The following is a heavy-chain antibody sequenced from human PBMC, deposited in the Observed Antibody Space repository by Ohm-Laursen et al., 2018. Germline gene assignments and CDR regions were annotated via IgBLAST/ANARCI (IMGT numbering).Heavy chain of an antibody. J-gene: IGHJ4*02. CDR3: ARDQYSGSYDFDY. V-gene: IGHV3-21*01. Sequence: SLRLSCTASGFTVNNNYMSWVRQAPGKGLEWVSSISSSSSYIYYADSVKGRFTISRDNAKNSLYLQMNSLRAEDTAVYYCARDQYSGSYDFDYWGQGTLVTVSS. CDR2: ISSSSSYI. D-gene: IGHD1-26*01. CDR1: GFTVNNNY.